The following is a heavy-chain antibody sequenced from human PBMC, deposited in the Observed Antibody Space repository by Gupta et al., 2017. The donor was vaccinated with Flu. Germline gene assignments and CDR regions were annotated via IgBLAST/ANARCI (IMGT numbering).Heavy chain of an antibody. V-gene: IGHV3-23*01. J-gene: IGHJ4*02. CDR2: IGSSGGGT. CDR3: AKEREDIVVIVAANDH. Sequence: EVQPLESGGGLVQPGGSLRLSCAASGFTFSRFAMSWVRQAPGKGLEWVSAIGSSGGGTYYADSVKGRFTISRDNSKNTLYLQINSLRAEDTAVYYCAKEREDIVVIVAANDHWGQGTLVTVSA. CDR1: GFTFSRFA. D-gene: IGHD2-15*01.